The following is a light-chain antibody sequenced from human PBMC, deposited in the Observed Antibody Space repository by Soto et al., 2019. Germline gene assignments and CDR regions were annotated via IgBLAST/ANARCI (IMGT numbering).Light chain of an antibody. Sequence: IVLTQSPGTLSLSPGERATLSCRASQSFSSSYLAWYQQKPGQAPRLLIYDASNRATGIPARFSGSGSGTDFTLTISSLEPEDFAVYYCQQRSNWPPITFGQGTRLEIK. CDR2: DAS. CDR1: QSFSSSY. J-gene: IGKJ5*01. CDR3: QQRSNWPPIT. V-gene: IGKV3-11*01.